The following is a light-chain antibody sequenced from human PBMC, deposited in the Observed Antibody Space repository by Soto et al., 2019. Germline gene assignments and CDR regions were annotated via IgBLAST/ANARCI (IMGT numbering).Light chain of an antibody. Sequence: QSVLTQPASVSGSPGQSITISCTGTSSDVGGYNYVSWYQQHPGKAPKLMIYEVSNRPSGVSNRFSGSKSGNTASLTISGLQAEDEADYYCSSYTGSRAYVFGIGTKVTVL. J-gene: IGLJ1*01. CDR3: SSYTGSRAYV. CDR2: EVS. V-gene: IGLV2-14*01. CDR1: SSDVGGYNY.